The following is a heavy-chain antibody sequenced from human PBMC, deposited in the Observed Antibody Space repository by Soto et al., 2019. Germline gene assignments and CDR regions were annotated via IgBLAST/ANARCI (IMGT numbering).Heavy chain of an antibody. J-gene: IGHJ3*02. CDR2: IGTAGDT. CDR3: ARENRVSYYYDSRGAFDI. D-gene: IGHD3-22*01. CDR1: GFTFSSYD. Sequence: EVQLVESGGGLVQPGGSLRLSCAASGFTFSSYDMHWVRQATGKGLEWVSAIGTAGDTYYPGSVKGRFTISRENAKNSLYLQMNSLRAEDTAVYYCARENRVSYYYDSRGAFDIWGQGTMVTVSS. V-gene: IGHV3-13*01.